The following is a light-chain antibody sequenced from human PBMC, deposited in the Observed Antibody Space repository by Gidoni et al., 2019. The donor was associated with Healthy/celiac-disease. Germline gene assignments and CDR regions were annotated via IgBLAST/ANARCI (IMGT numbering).Light chain of an antibody. CDR3: QQYGSSPQT. J-gene: IGKJ1*01. V-gene: IGKV3-20*01. Sequence: EIVLTQSPGTLSLSPGERATLSCRASQSVSSNYLACYQQKPGPAPRLLIFGASSRASGIPDRFSGSVSGTDFTLTISRLEPEDFAVYYCQQYGSSPQTCGQGTKVEIK. CDR1: QSVSSNY. CDR2: GAS.